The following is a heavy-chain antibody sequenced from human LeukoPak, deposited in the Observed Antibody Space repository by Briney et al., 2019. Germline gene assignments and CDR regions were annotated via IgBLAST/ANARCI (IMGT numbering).Heavy chain of an antibody. CDR1: GFSISNGYY. J-gene: IGHJ2*01. V-gene: IGHV4-38-2*02. Sequence: PSETLSLTCTVSGFSISNGYYWGWIRQPPGKGLEWIGSMYHSGSSYYNPSLKSRVTISIDTSNDELSLKLTSVTAADTAVYYCTRALYYDSSGPYFDLWGRGTLVIVSS. CDR2: MYHSGSS. D-gene: IGHD3-22*01. CDR3: TRALYYDSSGPYFDL.